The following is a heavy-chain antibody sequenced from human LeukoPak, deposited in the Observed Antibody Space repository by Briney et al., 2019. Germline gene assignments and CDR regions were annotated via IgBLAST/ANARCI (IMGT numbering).Heavy chain of an antibody. Sequence: SETLSLTCAVYGGSFSDHYWNWIRQPPAKGLEWIGEINHSGTTNYNASLKSRVTISVDTSKNHFSLKLNSMTAADTAVYYCARKASHFSYGLRAIDYWGQGNLVTVSS. CDR1: GGSFSDHY. V-gene: IGHV4-34*01. CDR3: ARKASHFSYGLRAIDY. CDR2: INHSGTT. J-gene: IGHJ4*02. D-gene: IGHD5-18*01.